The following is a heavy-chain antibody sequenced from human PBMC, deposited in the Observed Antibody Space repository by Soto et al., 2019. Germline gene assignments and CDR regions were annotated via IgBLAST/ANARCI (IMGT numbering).Heavy chain of an antibody. V-gene: IGHV4-4*02. CDR1: SGSISSSNW. D-gene: IGHD3-3*01. CDR3: ARVPVCYDFWSGYPYYYYYMDV. J-gene: IGHJ6*03. Sequence: SETLSLTCAFSSGSISSSNWWSWVRQPPGKGLEWVGEIYHSGITNYNPSLNSRVTISVDKSKNQFSLKLSSVTAADTAVYYCARVPVCYDFWSGYPYYYYYMDVWVRGTTVTVSS. CDR2: IYHSGIT.